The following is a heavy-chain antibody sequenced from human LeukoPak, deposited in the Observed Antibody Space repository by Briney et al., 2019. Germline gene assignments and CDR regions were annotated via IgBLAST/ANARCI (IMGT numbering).Heavy chain of an antibody. J-gene: IGHJ4*02. Sequence: GGSLRLSCTVSGLTFSDKGMHWVRQAPGKGLEWVAFIRSDGSNKDYADSVKGRFTISRDNSKDTVSLQMHSLRAEDTATYYCAKDDGWLHYYHWGQGTLVTVSS. V-gene: IGHV3-30*02. D-gene: IGHD3-10*01. CDR1: GLTFSDKG. CDR2: IRSDGSNK. CDR3: AKDDGWLHYYH.